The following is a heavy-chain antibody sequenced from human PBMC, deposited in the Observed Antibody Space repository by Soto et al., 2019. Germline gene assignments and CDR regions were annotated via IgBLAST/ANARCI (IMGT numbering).Heavy chain of an antibody. J-gene: IGHJ4*02. V-gene: IGHV1-18*01. CDR2: ISGYNGDT. CDR3: ARASRPPPYTSGWYFDY. D-gene: IGHD6-19*01. Sequence: GASVKVSCKTSSYSFNNYGVTWVRQAPGQGLEYMGWISGYNGDTNYAQKFQGRVTMTTDTSTRTGYLELRSLRSDDTAVYYCARASRPPPYTSGWYFDYWGQGTPVTV. CDR1: SYSFNNYG.